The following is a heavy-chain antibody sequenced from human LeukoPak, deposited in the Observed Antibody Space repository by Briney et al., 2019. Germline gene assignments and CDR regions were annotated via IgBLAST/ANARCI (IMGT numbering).Heavy chain of an antibody. V-gene: IGHV1-18*01. Sequence: GASVKVSCKASGYTFTSYGISWVRQAPGQGLEWMGWISAYNGKTNYAQELQGRVTMTTDTSTTTAYMELRSMRSDDTAVYYCARGLSYYDFWSGRLAPPADSLFDYWGQGTLVTVSS. CDR1: GYTFTSYG. CDR2: ISAYNGKT. CDR3: ARGLSYYDFWSGRLAPPADSLFDY. D-gene: IGHD3-3*01. J-gene: IGHJ4*02.